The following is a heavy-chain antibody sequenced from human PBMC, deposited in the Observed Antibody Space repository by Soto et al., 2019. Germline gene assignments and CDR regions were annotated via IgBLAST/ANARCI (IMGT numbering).Heavy chain of an antibody. CDR2: IKNKANSYTT. CDR3: TRMSLVGATGVRYFDY. J-gene: IGHJ4*02. V-gene: IGHV3-72*01. Sequence: PGGSLRLSCAASGFIFSDHYMDWVRQAPGKGLEWVGLIKNKANSYTTEYAASVKGRFTISRDDSKNSLYLQMNSLKTEDTAVYYCTRMSLVGATGVRYFDYWGQGTLLTVSS. D-gene: IGHD1-26*01. CDR1: GFIFSDHY.